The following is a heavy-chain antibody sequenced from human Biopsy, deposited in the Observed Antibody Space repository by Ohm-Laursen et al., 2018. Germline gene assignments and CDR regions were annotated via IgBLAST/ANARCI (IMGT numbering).Heavy chain of an antibody. CDR2: ISSSGNFM. J-gene: IGHJ6*02. Sequence: GSLRLSCSAPGFTFSPYTMTWVRQAPGKGLEWVSSISSSGNFMYYTDSVKGRFTISRDNAKNSLYLQMNSLRAEDTALYYCARIFLVGVTPGYGMDVWGQGTTVTVSS. V-gene: IGHV3-21*01. CDR3: ARIFLVGVTPGYGMDV. CDR1: GFTFSPYT. D-gene: IGHD1-26*01.